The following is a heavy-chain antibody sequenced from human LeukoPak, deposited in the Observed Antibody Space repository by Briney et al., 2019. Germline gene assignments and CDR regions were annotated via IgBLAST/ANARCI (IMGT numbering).Heavy chain of an antibody. Sequence: GESLKISCKSSGYSFTSYWIAWVRQMPGKGLEWMGIIYPGDSDIRYSPSFQGQATISVDKSITTAFLQWSSLKASDTGMYYCARPRGVYMSDSGLEIYYFDYWGQGTLVTVSS. CDR1: GYSFTSYW. J-gene: IGHJ4*02. CDR3: ARPRGVYMSDSGLEIYYFDY. V-gene: IGHV5-51*01. CDR2: IYPGDSDI. D-gene: IGHD3-10*01.